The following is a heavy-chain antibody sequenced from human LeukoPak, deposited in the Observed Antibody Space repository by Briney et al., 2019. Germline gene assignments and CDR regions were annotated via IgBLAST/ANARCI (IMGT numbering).Heavy chain of an antibody. CDR2: TSRSSGA. Sequence: GGSLRLSCVGFGFTFSAYDMQWVRQAPGKGLEWVSGTSRSSGAHYTNSVKGRFTISRDNSKDTLYLQMDSLRAEDTAVYYCAQGGYFAFDMWGQGTMVTVSS. D-gene: IGHD2-2*03. J-gene: IGHJ3*02. V-gene: IGHV3-23*01. CDR1: GFTFSAYD. CDR3: AQGGYFAFDM.